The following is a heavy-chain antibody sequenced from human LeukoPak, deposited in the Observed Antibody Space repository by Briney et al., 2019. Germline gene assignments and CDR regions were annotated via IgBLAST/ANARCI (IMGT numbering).Heavy chain of an antibody. D-gene: IGHD3-9*01. Sequence: ASVKVSCKASGYTFTSYDINWVRQATGQGLEWMGWMNPNSGNTGYAQEFQGRVTMTRNTSISTAYMELSSLRSEDTAVYYCARGRGHYDILTGYYFLPDGMDVWGQGTTVTVSS. CDR3: ARGRGHYDILTGYYFLPDGMDV. CDR2: MNPNSGNT. CDR1: GYTFTSYD. V-gene: IGHV1-8*01. J-gene: IGHJ6*02.